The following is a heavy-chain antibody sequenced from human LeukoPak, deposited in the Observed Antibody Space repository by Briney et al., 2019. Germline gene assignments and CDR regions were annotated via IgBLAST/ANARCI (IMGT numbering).Heavy chain of an antibody. J-gene: IGHJ4*02. V-gene: IGHV3-74*01. CDR1: GFTFSSYW. D-gene: IGHD3-16*01. Sequence: GGSLRLSCVGSGFTFSSYWMHWVRQAPGKGLVWVSRINTDGRSTNYEDSVKGRFTISRDNAKNTLYLQMNTLRAEDTAVYYCAKVGDQDPLEVSYFDYWGQGTLVTVSS. CDR2: INTDGRST. CDR3: AKVGDQDPLEVSYFDY.